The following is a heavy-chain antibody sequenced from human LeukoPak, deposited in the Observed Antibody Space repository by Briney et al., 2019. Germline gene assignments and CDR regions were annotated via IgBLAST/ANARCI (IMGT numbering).Heavy chain of an antibody. J-gene: IGHJ3*02. CDR3: ARVNTSNGAAFDI. Sequence: SSQTLSLTCTVSGGSISSGGYYWSWIRQPPGKGLEWIGYIYHSGSTYYNPSLKSRVTISVDRSKNQFSLKLSSVTAADTAVYYCARVNTSNGAAFDIWGQGTMVTVSS. CDR2: IYHSGST. D-gene: IGHD2-8*01. CDR1: GGSISSGGYY. V-gene: IGHV4-30-2*01.